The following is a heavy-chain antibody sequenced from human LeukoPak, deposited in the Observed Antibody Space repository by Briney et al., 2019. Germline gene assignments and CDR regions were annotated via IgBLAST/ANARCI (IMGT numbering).Heavy chain of an antibody. Sequence: ASVRVSCKASGYTFTNYGISWVRQAPGQGLEWMGWINTNTGNPTYAQGFTGRFVFSLDTSVSTAYLQISSLKAEDTAVYYCARDPVRQWLVEGYWFDPWGQGTLVTVSS. CDR3: ARDPVRQWLVEGYWFDP. V-gene: IGHV7-4-1*02. J-gene: IGHJ5*02. CDR1: GYTFTNYG. D-gene: IGHD6-19*01. CDR2: INTNTGNP.